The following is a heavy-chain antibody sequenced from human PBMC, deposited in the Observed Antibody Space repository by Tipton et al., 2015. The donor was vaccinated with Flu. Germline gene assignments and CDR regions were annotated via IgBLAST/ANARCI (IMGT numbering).Heavy chain of an antibody. V-gene: IGHV3-23*01. Sequence: SLRLSCAASGFTFSSYEMNWVRQAPGKGLEWVSAISGSGGSTYYADSVKGRFTISRDNSKNTLYLQMNSLRAEDTAVYYCAKNPYSGSPTQPFDYWGQGTLVTVSS. J-gene: IGHJ4*02. CDR1: GFTFSSYE. CDR3: AKNPYSGSPTQPFDY. CDR2: ISGSGGST. D-gene: IGHD1-26*01.